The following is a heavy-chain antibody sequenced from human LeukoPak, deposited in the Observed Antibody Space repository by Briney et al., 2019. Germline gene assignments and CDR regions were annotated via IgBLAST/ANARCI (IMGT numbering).Heavy chain of an antibody. D-gene: IGHD3-10*01. V-gene: IGHV3-33*06. CDR3: AKGSNVLLWFGELGNNWFDP. CDR2: IWYDGSNK. Sequence: GGSLRLSCAASGFTFSSYAMHWVRQAPGKGLEWVAVIWYDGSNKYYADSVKGRFTISRDNSKNTLYLQMNSLRAEDTAVYYCAKGSNVLLWFGELGNNWFDPWGQGTLVTVSS. J-gene: IGHJ5*02. CDR1: GFTFSSYA.